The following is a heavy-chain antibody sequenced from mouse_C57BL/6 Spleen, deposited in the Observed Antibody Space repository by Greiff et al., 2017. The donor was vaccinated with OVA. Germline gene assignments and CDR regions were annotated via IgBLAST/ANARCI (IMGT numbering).Heavy chain of an antibody. V-gene: IGHV3-6*01. CDR1: GYSITSGYY. J-gene: IGHJ3*01. CDR3: ARDEGSWFAY. CDR2: ISYDGSN. Sequence: EVKLMESGPGLVKPSQSLSLTCSVTGYSITSGYYWNWIRQFPGNKLEWMGYISYDGSNNYNPSLKNRISITSDTSKNQFFLKLNSVTTEDTATYYCARDEGSWFAYWGQGTLVTVSA.